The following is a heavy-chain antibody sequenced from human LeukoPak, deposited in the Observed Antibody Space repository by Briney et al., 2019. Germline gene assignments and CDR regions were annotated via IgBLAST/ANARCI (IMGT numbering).Heavy chain of an antibody. CDR2: ISGSGRTI. J-gene: IGHJ4*02. CDR3: ARLDASGLGY. D-gene: IGHD6-19*01. CDR1: GFTFSKAW. Sequence: GGSLRLSCAASGFTFSKAWMNWVRQAPGKGLEWVSYISGSGRTIYYANSVKGRFTISRDNAKNSLYLQMNSLRADDTAVYYCARLDASGLGYWGQGTLVTVSS. V-gene: IGHV3-48*03.